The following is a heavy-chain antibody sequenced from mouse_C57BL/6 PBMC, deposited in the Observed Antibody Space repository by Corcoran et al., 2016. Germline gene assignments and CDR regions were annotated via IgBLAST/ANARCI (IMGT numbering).Heavy chain of an antibody. D-gene: IGHD2-3*01. CDR3: ARADGYHGAMVY. CDR2: INPNNGGT. Sequence: EVQLQQSGPELVKPGASVKISCKASGYTFTDYYMNWVKQSHGKSLEWIGDINPNNGGTSYNQKFKGKATLTVDKSSSTAYMELRSLTSEDSAVYYCARADGYHGAMVYWGQGTSVTVSS. V-gene: IGHV1-26*01. J-gene: IGHJ4*01. CDR1: GYTFTDYY.